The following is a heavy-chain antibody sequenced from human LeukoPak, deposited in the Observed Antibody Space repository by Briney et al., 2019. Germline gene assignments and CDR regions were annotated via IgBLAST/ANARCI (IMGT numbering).Heavy chain of an antibody. CDR1: GGSIRSSYYY. J-gene: IGHJ4*02. CDR2: IYDSGST. CDR3: ARGRAVASDY. D-gene: IGHD6-19*01. Sequence: SETLSLTCTVSGGSIRSSYYYWGWIRQPPGKGLEWIGSIYDSGSTYYNPSLKSRVTISVDTSKNQFSLKLNSVTAADTAVYYCARGRAVASDYWGQGTLVTVSS. V-gene: IGHV4-39*01.